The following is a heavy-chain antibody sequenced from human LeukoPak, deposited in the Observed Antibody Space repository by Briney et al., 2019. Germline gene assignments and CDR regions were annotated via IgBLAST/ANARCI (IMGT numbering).Heavy chain of an antibody. V-gene: IGHV3-30*04. CDR2: ISYNGSNK. J-gene: IGHJ6*02. Sequence: GRSLRLFCAASGFTFSSYAMHWVRQAPGKGLEWVAVISYNGSNKYYADSVKGRFTISRDNSKNTLYLQMNSLRAEDTAVYYCASLNPGLSSSWAHPPLGYYYYYGMDVWGQGTTVTVSS. CDR3: ASLNPGLSSSWAHPPLGYYYYYGMDV. D-gene: IGHD6-13*01. CDR1: GFTFSSYA.